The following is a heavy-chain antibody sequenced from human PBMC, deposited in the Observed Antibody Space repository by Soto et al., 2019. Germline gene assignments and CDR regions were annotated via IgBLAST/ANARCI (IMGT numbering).Heavy chain of an antibody. CDR1: GGSVSSGSYY. Sequence: SETLSLTCTVSGGSVSSGSYYWSWIRQPPGKGLEWIGYIYYSGSTNYNPSLKSRVTISVDTSKNQFSLKLSSVTAADTAVYYCARATMVPSLLCYFDYWGQGTLVTVSS. J-gene: IGHJ4*02. CDR2: IYYSGST. CDR3: ARATMVPSLLCYFDY. D-gene: IGHD3-10*01. V-gene: IGHV4-61*01.